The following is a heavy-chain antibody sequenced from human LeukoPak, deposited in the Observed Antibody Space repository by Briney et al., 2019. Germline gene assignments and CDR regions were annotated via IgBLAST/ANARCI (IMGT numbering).Heavy chain of an antibody. CDR3: ARGWLAETTVVTPYNY. CDR1: GGTFSSHA. V-gene: IGHV1-69*01. D-gene: IGHD4-23*01. J-gene: IGHJ4*02. CDR2: IIPWSSTT. Sequence: GSSVKVSCKASGGTFSSHAINWVRQAPGQGLEWMGGIIPWSSTTKYAQKFQGRVTITADESTSTAFMELSSLRSEDTAVYYCARGWLAETTVVTPYNYWGQGTLVTVSS.